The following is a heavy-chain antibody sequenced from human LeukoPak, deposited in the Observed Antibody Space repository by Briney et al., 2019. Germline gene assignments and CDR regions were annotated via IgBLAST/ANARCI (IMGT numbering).Heavy chain of an antibody. D-gene: IGHD2-15*01. CDR2: ISYDGSNK. V-gene: IGHV3-30-3*02. Sequence: PGGSLRLSCAASGFTFSSYAMHWVRQAPGKGLEWVAVISYDGSNKYYADSVKGRFTISRDNSKNTLYLQMNSLRAEDTAVYYCAKSPPRCSGGSCYGYWGQGTLVTVSS. CDR1: GFTFSSYA. J-gene: IGHJ4*02. CDR3: AKSPPRCSGGSCYGY.